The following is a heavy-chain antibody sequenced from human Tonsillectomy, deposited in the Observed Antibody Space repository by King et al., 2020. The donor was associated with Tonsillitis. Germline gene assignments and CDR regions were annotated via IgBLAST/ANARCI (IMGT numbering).Heavy chain of an antibody. D-gene: IGHD2-2*01. Sequence: VQLVESGGGLVQPGGSLRLSCAASGFTFSSYAMNWVRQAPGKGLEWVSVISGSGCSTYYADSVKGRFTLSRDNSKNTLLVQMNSLEADDTAVYYCARAGGVPTALDYWGQGTLVTVSS. CDR2: ISGSGCST. CDR3: ARAGGVPTALDY. CDR1: GFTFSSYA. V-gene: IGHV3-23*04. J-gene: IGHJ4*02.